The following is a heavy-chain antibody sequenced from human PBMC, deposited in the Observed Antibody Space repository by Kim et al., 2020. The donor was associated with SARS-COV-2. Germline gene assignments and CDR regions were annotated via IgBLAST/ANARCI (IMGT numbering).Heavy chain of an antibody. Sequence: RSNYNPSLKSRVTISVDTSKNQFSLKLSSVTAADTAVYYCARDMRDGGNYWGQGTLVTVSS. D-gene: IGHD1-26*01. CDR2: RS. V-gene: IGHV4-34*01. CDR3: ARDMRDGGNY. J-gene: IGHJ4*02.